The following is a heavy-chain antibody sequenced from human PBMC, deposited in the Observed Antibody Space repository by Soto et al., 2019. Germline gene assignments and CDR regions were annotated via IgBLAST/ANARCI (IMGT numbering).Heavy chain of an antibody. CDR2: MNPNSGNT. J-gene: IGHJ6*03. Sequence: VKVSCKASGYTFTSYDINWVRQATGQGLEWMGWMNPNSGNTGYAQKFQGRVTVTRNTSIRTAYMELSSLRSGDTAVYYCARGIGYYYYMDVWGKGTTVTVSS. CDR3: ARGIGYYYYMDV. V-gene: IGHV1-8*01. CDR1: GYTFTSYD.